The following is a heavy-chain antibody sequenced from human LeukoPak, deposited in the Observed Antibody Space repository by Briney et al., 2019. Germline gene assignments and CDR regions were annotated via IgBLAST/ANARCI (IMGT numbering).Heavy chain of an antibody. CDR2: LTGSGGST. V-gene: IGHV3-23*01. D-gene: IGHD2-2*01. CDR3: AKDLAPAAY. J-gene: IGHJ4*02. CDR1: GXTFSSSS. Sequence: AGGSLRLSCAASGXTFSSSSMSWVRQAPGKGLEWVSALTGSGGSTYYADSVKGRFTISRDNSKKTLLLQMNSLRAEDTAVYYCAKDLAPAAYWGQGTLVTVSS.